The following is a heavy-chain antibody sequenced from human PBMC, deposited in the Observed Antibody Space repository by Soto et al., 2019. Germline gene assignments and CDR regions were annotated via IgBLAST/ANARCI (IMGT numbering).Heavy chain of an antibody. CDR3: AKEPVGPDWYFDL. V-gene: IGHV3-7*01. CDR1: GFTFSNYW. Sequence: SGGSLRLSCAASGFTFSNYWMTWVRQAPGKGLEWVANIKPDGSEEYYVDSMKGRFTISRDNAKNSLFLQVNSLRAEDTAVYYCAKEPVGPDWYFDLWGRGTLVTVSS. CDR2: IKPDGSEE. J-gene: IGHJ2*01.